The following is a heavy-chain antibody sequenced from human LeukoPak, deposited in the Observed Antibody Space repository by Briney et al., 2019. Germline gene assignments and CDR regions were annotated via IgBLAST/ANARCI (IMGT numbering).Heavy chain of an antibody. CDR1: GYTFTSYD. CDR2: MNPNSGNT. J-gene: IGHJ4*02. CDR3: ARTPSRYPGYYYDSSGYYSGEDY. D-gene: IGHD3-22*01. V-gene: IGHV1-8*03. Sequence: ASVKVSCKASGYTFTSYDINWVRQATGQGLEWMGWMNPNSGNTGYAQKFQGRVTITRNTSISTAYMGLSSLRSEDTAVYYCARTPSRYPGYYYDSSGYYSGEDYWGQGTLVTVSS.